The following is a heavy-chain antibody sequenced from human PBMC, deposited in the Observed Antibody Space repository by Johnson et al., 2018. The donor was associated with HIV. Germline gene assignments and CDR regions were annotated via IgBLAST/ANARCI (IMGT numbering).Heavy chain of an antibody. Sequence: VQLVESGGVVVQPGGSLRLSCAVSGFTFDDYAMHWVRQAPGKGLEWVSLISWDGNSTYYADSVKGRFTISRENSENSLYLQLNSLRAEDTALYYCARGGLGFQNIHDPLDIWGQGTMVTVSS. CDR2: ISWDGNST. CDR1: GFTFDDYA. V-gene: IGHV3-43D*03. CDR3: ARGGLGFQNIHDPLDI. J-gene: IGHJ3*02. D-gene: IGHD1/OR15-1a*01.